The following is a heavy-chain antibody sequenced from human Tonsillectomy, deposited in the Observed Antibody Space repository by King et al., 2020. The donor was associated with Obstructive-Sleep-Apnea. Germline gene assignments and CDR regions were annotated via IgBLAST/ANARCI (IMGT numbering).Heavy chain of an antibody. CDR1: GGTFSSYA. CDR2: VIPILGIA. J-gene: IGHJ5*02. D-gene: IGHD2-2*01. V-gene: IGHV1-69*10. Sequence: QLVQSGAEVKKPGSSVKVSCKASGGTFSSYAISWVGQAPGQGLVWMGGVIPILGIANYAQKFQGRVTITADKSTSTAYMELSSLRSEDTAVYYCARRALVGYCSSTSCRNWFDPWGQGTLVTVSS. CDR3: ARRALVGYCSSTSCRNWFDP.